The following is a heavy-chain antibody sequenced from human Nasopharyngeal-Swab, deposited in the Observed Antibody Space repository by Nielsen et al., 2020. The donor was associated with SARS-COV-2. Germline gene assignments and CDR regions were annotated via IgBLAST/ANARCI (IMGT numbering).Heavy chain of an antibody. J-gene: IGHJ4*02. CDR3: ARMATAHPSFDY. Sequence: GSLRLSCTVSGGSISSYYWSWIRRPPGKGLEWIGYIYYSGSTNYNPSLKSRVTISVDTSKNQFSLKLSSVTAADTAVYYCARMATAHPSFDYWGQGTLVTVSS. CDR2: IYYSGST. CDR1: GGSISSYY. V-gene: IGHV4-59*01. D-gene: IGHD5-24*01.